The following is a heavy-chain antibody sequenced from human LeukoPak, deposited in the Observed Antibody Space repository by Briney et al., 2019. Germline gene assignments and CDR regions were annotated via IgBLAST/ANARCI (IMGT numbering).Heavy chain of an antibody. V-gene: IGHV1-69*04. Sequence: SVKVSCKASGGTFNSYAINWVRQAPGQGLEWMGRIIPILGIANYAQKFQGRVTITADKSTSTAYMELSSLRSEDTAVYYCARGPGTSAPTPDDYWGQGTLVTVSS. CDR2: IIPILGIA. D-gene: IGHD1-1*01. J-gene: IGHJ4*02. CDR3: ARGPGTSAPTPDDY. CDR1: GGTFNSYA.